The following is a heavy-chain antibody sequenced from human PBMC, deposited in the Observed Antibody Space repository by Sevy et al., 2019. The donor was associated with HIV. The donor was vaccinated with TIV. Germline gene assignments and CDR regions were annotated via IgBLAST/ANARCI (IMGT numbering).Heavy chain of an antibody. D-gene: IGHD3-22*01. CDR1: GDSVSSNSAA. Sequence: SQTLSLTCAISGDSVSSNSAAWNWIRQSPSRGLEWLGRTYYRSKWYNDYAVSVKSRITINPDTSKNQFSLQLNSVTPEETAVYYCARADPYYYDSSGYYYFDYWGQGTLVTVSS. CDR3: ARADPYYYDSSGYYYFDY. V-gene: IGHV6-1*01. J-gene: IGHJ4*02. CDR2: TYYRSKWYN.